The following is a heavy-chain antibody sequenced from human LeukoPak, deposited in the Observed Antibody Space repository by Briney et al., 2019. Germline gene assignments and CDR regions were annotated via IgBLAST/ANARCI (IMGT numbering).Heavy chain of an antibody. CDR3: ARRLTQYDCFDP. V-gene: IGHV6-1*01. Sequence: SQTLSLTCAIPGGSVSSNSVTWNWIRQSPSRGFEWLGRTYYRSTWYNDYAVSVRGRITVNPDTSKNQFSLHLNSVTPEDTAVYYCARRLTQYDCFDPWGQGILVTVSS. CDR2: TYYRSTWYN. D-gene: IGHD2-2*01. J-gene: IGHJ5*02. CDR1: GGSVSSNSVT.